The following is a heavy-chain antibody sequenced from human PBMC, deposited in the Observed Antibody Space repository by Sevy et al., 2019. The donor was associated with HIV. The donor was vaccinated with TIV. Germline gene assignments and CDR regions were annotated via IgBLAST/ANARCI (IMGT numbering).Heavy chain of an antibody. CDR1: GFTFSSYA. D-gene: IGHD6-13*01. CDR3: AKDEAIAAAGTGPPDAFDI. CDR2: ISGSGGST. J-gene: IGHJ3*02. V-gene: IGHV3-23*01. Sequence: GGSLRLSCAASGFTFSSYAMSWVRQAPGKGLEWVSAISGSGGSTYYAGSVKGRFTISGDNSKNTLYLQMNSLIAEDTAVYYCAKDEAIAAAGTGPPDAFDIWGQGTMVTVSS.